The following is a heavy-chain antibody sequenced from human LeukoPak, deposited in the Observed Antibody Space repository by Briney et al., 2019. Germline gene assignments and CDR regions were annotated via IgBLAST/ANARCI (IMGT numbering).Heavy chain of an antibody. J-gene: IGHJ4*02. Sequence: PSETLSLTCAVYGGSFSGYYWSWIRQPPGKGLEWIGEINHSGSTNYNPSLKSRVTISVDTSKNQFSLKLSSVTAADTAVYYCARGRYLPLYFDHWGQGTLVTVSS. CDR2: INHSGST. D-gene: IGHD3-16*02. V-gene: IGHV4-34*01. CDR1: GGSFSGYY. CDR3: ARGRYLPLYFDH.